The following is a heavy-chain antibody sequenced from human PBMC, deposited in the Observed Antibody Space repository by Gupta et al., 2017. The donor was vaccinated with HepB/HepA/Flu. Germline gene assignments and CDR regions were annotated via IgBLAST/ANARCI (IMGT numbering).Heavy chain of an antibody. CDR2: ISYDGSNK. D-gene: IGHD5-12*01. Sequence: QVQLVESGGGEVQPGRSLRLSCAASGFTFSSYGMHWVRQAPGKGLEWVAVISYDGSNKYYADSVKGRFTISRDNSKNTLYLQMNSLRAEDTAVYYCAKDYSGYSYYYYGMDVWGQGTTVTVSS. CDR3: AKDYSGYSYYYYGMDV. J-gene: IGHJ6*02. CDR1: GFTFSSYG. V-gene: IGHV3-30*18.